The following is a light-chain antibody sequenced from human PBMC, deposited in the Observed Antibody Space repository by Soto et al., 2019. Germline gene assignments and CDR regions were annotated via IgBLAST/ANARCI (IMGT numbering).Light chain of an antibody. V-gene: IGKV3-20*01. CDR2: AAS. Sequence: EIVLTQSPGTLSLSPGERATLSCRASQSINNRYLAWYQQKPGQAPRLLIYAASSRATGIPDRFSGSGSGTDFPLTIIRLEPEAFGVYYCQQFGSSPGFTFGPGTQVDIK. J-gene: IGKJ3*01. CDR1: QSINNRY. CDR3: QQFGSSPGFT.